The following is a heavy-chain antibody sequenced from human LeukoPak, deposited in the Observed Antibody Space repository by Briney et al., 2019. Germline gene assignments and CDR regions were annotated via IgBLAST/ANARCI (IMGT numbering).Heavy chain of an antibody. CDR3: ARDNYRGVSNFDP. V-gene: IGHV4-59*01. J-gene: IGHJ5*02. CDR1: GGSISSYF. CDR2: IAYSGST. Sequence: LSETLSLTCTVSGGSISSYFWSWFRQPPGKGLEWIGYIAYSGSTNYNPSLKSRVTISVDTSKNQFSLNVTSVTATDTAMYYCARDNYRGVSNFDPWGQGILVTVSS. D-gene: IGHD3-10*01.